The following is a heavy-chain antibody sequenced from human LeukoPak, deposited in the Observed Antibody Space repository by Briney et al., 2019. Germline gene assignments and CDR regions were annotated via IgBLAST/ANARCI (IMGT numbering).Heavy chain of an antibody. CDR2: IYYSGST. V-gene: IGHV4-39*01. Sequence: PSETLSLTCTVSGGSISSNSYYWGWIRQPPGKGLEWIGSIYYSGSTYYNPSLKSRVTISVDTSKNQFFLKLSSVTAADTAVYYCARQTYYYDSSGYPWGQGTLVTVSS. CDR1: GGSISSNSYY. CDR3: ARQTYYYDSSGYP. J-gene: IGHJ4*02. D-gene: IGHD3-22*01.